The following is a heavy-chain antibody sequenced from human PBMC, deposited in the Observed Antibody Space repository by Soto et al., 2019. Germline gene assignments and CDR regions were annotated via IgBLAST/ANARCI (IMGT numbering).Heavy chain of an antibody. CDR3: ARGPMVYAFEQHFDY. CDR1: GFTFSSYS. J-gene: IGHJ4*02. D-gene: IGHD2-8*01. Sequence: EVQLVESGGGLVQPGGSLRLSCAASGFTFSSYSMNWVRQAPGKGLEWVSYISSSSSTIYYADSVKGRFTISRDNAKNSLYLQMNSLRAEDTAVYYCARGPMVYAFEQHFDYWGQGTLVTVSS. CDR2: ISSSSSTI. V-gene: IGHV3-48*01.